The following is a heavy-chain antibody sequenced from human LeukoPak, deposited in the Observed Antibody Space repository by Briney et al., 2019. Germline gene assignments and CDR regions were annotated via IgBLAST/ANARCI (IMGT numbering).Heavy chain of an antibody. Sequence: SETLSLTCAVYGGSFSGYYWSWIRQPPGKGLEWIGSIYYSGSTYYNPSLKSRVTISVDTSKNQFSLKLSSVTAADTAVYYCARGHRVVQVLGAFDIWGQGTMVTVSS. V-gene: IGHV4-34*01. CDR1: GGSFSGYY. D-gene: IGHD2-15*01. CDR2: IYYSGST. J-gene: IGHJ3*02. CDR3: ARGHRVVQVLGAFDI.